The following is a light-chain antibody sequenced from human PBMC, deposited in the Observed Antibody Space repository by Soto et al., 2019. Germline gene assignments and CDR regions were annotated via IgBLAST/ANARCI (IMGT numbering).Light chain of an antibody. V-gene: IGKV1-5*03. CDR1: QSIGGW. CDR3: QQYNSYSWT. Sequence: VTQCPSAVSAGGGNRVTITCRASQSIGGWLAWYQQKPGKAPKLLIYKASSLEGGVPSRFSGSRSAPKFILTISSLQPDDFATYYCQQYNSYSWTFGKGTKVDIK. J-gene: IGKJ1*01. CDR2: KAS.